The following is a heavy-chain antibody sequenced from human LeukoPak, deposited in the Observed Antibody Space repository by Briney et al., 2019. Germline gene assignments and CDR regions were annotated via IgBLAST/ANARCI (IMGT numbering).Heavy chain of an antibody. J-gene: IGHJ4*02. CDR3: AKDILQSSSWYDPPTGFDY. CDR1: GFTFDDYA. CDR2: ISWNSGSI. Sequence: QPGGSLRLSCAASGFTFDDYAMHWVRQAPGKGLEWVSGISWNSGSIGYADSVKGRFTISRDNAKNSLYLQMNSLRAEDTALYYCAKDILQSSSWYDPPTGFDYWGQGTLVTVSS. D-gene: IGHD6-13*01. V-gene: IGHV3-9*01.